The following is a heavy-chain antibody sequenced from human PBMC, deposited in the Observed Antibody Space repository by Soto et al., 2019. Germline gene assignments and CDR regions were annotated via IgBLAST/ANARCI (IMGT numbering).Heavy chain of an antibody. CDR1: GGTFSSYA. D-gene: IGHD3-9*01. J-gene: IGHJ5*02. CDR3: ARDGFNDDILTGYRFYNWFDP. CDR2: IIPIFGTA. V-gene: IGHV1-69*01. Sequence: QVQLVQSGAEVKKPGSLVKVSCKASGGTFSSYAISWVRQAPGQGLEWMGGIIPIFGTANYAQKFQGRVTITADESTSTAYMELSSLRSEDTAVYYCARDGFNDDILTGYRFYNWFDPWGQGTLVTVSS.